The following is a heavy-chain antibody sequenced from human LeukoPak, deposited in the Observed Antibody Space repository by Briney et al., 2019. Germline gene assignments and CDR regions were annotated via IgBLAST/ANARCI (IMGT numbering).Heavy chain of an antibody. D-gene: IGHD5-18*01. J-gene: IGHJ4*02. Sequence: PGGSVTLTCSTCGFTKYGFWWLRLRQAPGKGLMWVSRISPDGSTTLYADSVKGRFTISRDNAKNTLYLQMNSLGAEDTAVYYCTTVLSSYGYSQCDYWGQGTLVTVSS. V-gene: IGHV3-74*03. CDR2: ISPDGSTT. CDR1: GFTKYGFW. CDR3: TTVLSSYGYSQCDY.